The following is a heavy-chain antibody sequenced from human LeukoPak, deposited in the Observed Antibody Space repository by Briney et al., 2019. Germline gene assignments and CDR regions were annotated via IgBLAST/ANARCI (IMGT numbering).Heavy chain of an antibody. J-gene: IGHJ6*02. CDR1: GYRFTSYW. CDR2: INPGDSDT. D-gene: IGHD2-2*01. V-gene: IGHV5-51*01. CDR3: ARHPDCTRTSCYVDYYGMDV. Sequence: GESLKISCKGSGYRFTSYWIGWVRQMPGKGLEWMGIINPGDSDTRYSPSFQGHVTISADKSISTAYLQWSSLNASDTAMYYCARHPDCTRTSCYVDYYGMDVWGQGTTVTVSS.